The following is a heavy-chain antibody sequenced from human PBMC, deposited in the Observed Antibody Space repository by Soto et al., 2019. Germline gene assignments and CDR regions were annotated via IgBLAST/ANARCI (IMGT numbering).Heavy chain of an antibody. D-gene: IGHD3-16*02. V-gene: IGHV3-33*01. CDR2: IWYDGSNK. Sequence: PGGSLRLSCAASGFTFSNYGMHWVRQAPGKGLEWVALIWYDGSNKYYADSVKGRFTISRGTSKNTLYLQMNTLRAEDTAVYYCARDLSGPLDYWGQGTPVTVSS. CDR3: ARDLSGPLDY. CDR1: GFTFSNYG. J-gene: IGHJ4*02.